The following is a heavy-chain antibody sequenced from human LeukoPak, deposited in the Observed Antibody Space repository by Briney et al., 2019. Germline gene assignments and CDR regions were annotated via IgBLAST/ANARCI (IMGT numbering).Heavy chain of an antibody. Sequence: GGSLRLSCAASGFTFSSYGMHWVRQAPGKGLEWVAFIRYDGSNKYYADSVKGRFTISRDNSKDTLYLQMNSLRAEDTAVYYCAKVFPHVGAARLLGAFDIWGQGTMVTVSS. V-gene: IGHV3-30*02. D-gene: IGHD6-6*01. CDR3: AKVFPHVGAARLLGAFDI. CDR1: GFTFSSYG. CDR2: IRYDGSNK. J-gene: IGHJ3*02.